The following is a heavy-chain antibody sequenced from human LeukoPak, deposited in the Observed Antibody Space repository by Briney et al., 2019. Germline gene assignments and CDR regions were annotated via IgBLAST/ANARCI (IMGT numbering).Heavy chain of an antibody. V-gene: IGHV4-59*08. CDR2: IYYSGST. CDR3: ARLGDGYNRGDY. Sequence: PSETLSLTCTVPGGSISSYYWSWIRQPPGKGLEWIGYIYYSGSTNYNPSLKSRVTISVDTSKNQFSLKLSSVTAADTAVYYCARLGDGYNRGDYWGQGTLVTVSS. CDR1: GGSISSYY. J-gene: IGHJ4*02. D-gene: IGHD5-24*01.